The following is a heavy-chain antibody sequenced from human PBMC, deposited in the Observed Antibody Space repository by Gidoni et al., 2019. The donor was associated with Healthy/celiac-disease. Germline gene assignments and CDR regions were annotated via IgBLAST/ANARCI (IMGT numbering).Heavy chain of an antibody. CDR1: GGSTSSGGYY. J-gene: IGHJ6*02. CDR3: ARGAPTTVNYYGMDV. CDR2: IYYSGST. D-gene: IGHD4-17*01. V-gene: IGHV4-31*03. Sequence: QVQLHESGPGLVQPSQTLPLTCLLSGGSTSSGGYYWSWIRQHPGKGLECIGYIYYSGSTYYNPSLKSRVTISVDTSKNQFSLKLSSVTAADTAVYYCARGAPTTVNYYGMDVWGQGTTVTVSS.